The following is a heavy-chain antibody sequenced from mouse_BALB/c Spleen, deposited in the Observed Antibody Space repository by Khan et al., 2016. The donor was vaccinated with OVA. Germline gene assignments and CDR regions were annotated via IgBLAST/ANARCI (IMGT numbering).Heavy chain of an antibody. CDR1: GYTFTSYW. CDR3: SSYYGSSFDY. D-gene: IGHD1-1*01. CDR2: INPSTGYT. Sequence: QVQLQQSGAELAKPGASVKMSCKASGYTFTSYWMHWVKQRPGQGLEWIGYINPSTGYTEYNQKFKDKATLTADKSSSTAYMQLSSLTSEDSAVYYCSSYYGSSFDYWGQDATLPVSS. V-gene: IGHV1-7*01. J-gene: IGHJ2*01.